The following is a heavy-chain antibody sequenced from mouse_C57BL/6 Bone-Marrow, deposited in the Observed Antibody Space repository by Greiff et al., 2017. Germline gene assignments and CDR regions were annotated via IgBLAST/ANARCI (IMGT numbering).Heavy chain of an antibody. CDR1: GYTFTSYW. J-gene: IGHJ3*01. V-gene: IGHV1-69*01. D-gene: IGHD3-2*02. Sequence: QVQLQQPGAELVMPGASVKLSCKASGYTFTSYWMHWVKQRPGQGLEWIGEIDPSDSYTNYTQKFKGKYTLTVDKSYSKAYMQLSRLTSEDSAVYYCARKRDSSGYGWFAYWGQGTLVTVSA. CDR2: IDPSDSYT. CDR3: ARKRDSSGYGWFAY.